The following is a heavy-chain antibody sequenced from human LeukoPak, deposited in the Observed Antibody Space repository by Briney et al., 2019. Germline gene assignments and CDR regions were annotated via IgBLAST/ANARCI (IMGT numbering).Heavy chain of an antibody. CDR3: ARATGSAWEYFDY. Sequence: ASVKVSCKASGGTFSSFAINWVRQAPGQGLEWMGGVIPIPGTVNYAQKFQGRVTITADESTGTAYMELSSLRSEDTAVYYCARATGSAWEYFDYWGQGTLVTVSS. V-gene: IGHV1-69*13. J-gene: IGHJ4*02. CDR2: VIPIPGTV. D-gene: IGHD1-26*01. CDR1: GGTFSSFA.